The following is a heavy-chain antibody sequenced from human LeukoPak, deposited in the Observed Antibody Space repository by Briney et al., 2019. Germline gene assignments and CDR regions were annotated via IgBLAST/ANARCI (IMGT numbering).Heavy chain of an antibody. Sequence: PGGSLRLSCTPSAFTFSDYSRNWVRQAPGRGLEWFSSISTSSTYTFYEAASKGGFTISRDNRKNTLYLQMNSLTAEDTAVDYCARDASSFYHYYYLDVWGKGTTVTVSS. CDR2: ISTSSTYT. D-gene: IGHD6-13*01. CDR1: AFTFSDYS. V-gene: IGHV3-21*01. CDR3: ARDASSFYHYYYLDV. J-gene: IGHJ6*03.